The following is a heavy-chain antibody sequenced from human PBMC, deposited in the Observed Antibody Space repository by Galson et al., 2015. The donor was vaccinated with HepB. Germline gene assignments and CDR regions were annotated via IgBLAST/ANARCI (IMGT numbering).Heavy chain of an antibody. J-gene: IGHJ6*02. CDR2: IDWDDDK. D-gene: IGHD3-3*01. V-gene: IGHV2-70*11. Sequence: PALVKPTQTLTLTCTFSGFSLNTGGMCVSWIRQSPGKALEWLARIDWDDDKYYATSLKTRLTISKDTSKNPVVLTMTNVDPVDTGTYYCARHTRISIYGMDVWGQGTTVTVSS. CDR1: GFSLNTGGMC. CDR3: ARHTRISIYGMDV.